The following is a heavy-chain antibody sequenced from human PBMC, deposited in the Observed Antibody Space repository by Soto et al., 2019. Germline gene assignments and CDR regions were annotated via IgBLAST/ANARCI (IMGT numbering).Heavy chain of an antibody. CDR2: ISSSGNT. V-gene: IGHV4-59*01. CDR1: AGSISNFY. D-gene: IGHD3-22*01. Sequence: KTSETLSVTCIFSAGSISNFYWSWIRQLPGKGLEWIGYISSSGNTNYNPSLKSRVSISVDTSKNQFSLNLTSVTAADTAFYYCARAQMVLTRSYFESWGQGTPVTVSS. J-gene: IGHJ4*02. CDR3: ARAQMVLTRSYFES.